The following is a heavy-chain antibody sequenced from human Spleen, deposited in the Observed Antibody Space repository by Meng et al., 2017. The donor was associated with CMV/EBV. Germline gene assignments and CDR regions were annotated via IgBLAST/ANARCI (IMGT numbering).Heavy chain of an antibody. D-gene: IGHD2/OR15-2a*01. V-gene: IGHV3-33*03. J-gene: IGHJ5*02. Sequence: GESLKISCATSGFTFKNYGMHWVRQAPGKGLEWVAVLWYDGISKYYGDSVKGRFTISRDTSMNTLYLQMNNLRAEDTASYFCAKMYSEYSAVPWFDPWGQGTLVTVSS. CDR3: AKMYSEYSAVPWFDP. CDR1: GFTFKNYG. CDR2: LWYDGISK.